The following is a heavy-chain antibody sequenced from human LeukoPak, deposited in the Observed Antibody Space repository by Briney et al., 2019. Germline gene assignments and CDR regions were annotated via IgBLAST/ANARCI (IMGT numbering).Heavy chain of an antibody. CDR2: SYHSGNT. CDR1: GYSISSGYC. D-gene: IGHD2-15*01. Sequence: PSETLSLTCTVSGYSISSGYCWGGIRPPPGKVLERSGISYHSGNTYYNPSLKSRVTISVDTSKNQFYLELSSLTAADPAVYYCARGVVEEGLYFDYWGQGTLVTVST. J-gene: IGHJ4*02. V-gene: IGHV4-38-2*02. CDR3: ARGVVEEGLYFDY.